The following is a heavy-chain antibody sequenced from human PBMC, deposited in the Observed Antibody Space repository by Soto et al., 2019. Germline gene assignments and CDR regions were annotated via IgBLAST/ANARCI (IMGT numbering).Heavy chain of an antibody. J-gene: IGHJ6*02. CDR3: ARGGGGKSHRYFYYYGMDV. CDR1: GYTFRNNA. V-gene: IGHV1-69*13. CDR2: IISIFGSA. Sequence: GASVKVSCKTSGYTFRNNAIHWVRQAPGQRLEWLGEIISIFGSANYAQNFQGRVTITADESTSTAYMELSRLRSEDTAVYYCARGGGGKSHRYFYYYGMDVWGQGTTVTVSS. D-gene: IGHD2-15*01.